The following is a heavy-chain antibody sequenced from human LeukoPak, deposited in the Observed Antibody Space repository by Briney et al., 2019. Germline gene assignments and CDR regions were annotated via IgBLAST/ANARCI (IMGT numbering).Heavy chain of an antibody. D-gene: IGHD3-9*01. J-gene: IGHJ4*02. CDR1: GFTFSSYG. CDR2: IRYDGSNK. CDR3: AKAARYYDILTGYYTLYYFDY. Sequence: PWGSLRLSCAASGFTFSSYGMHWVRQAPGKGLEWVAFIRYDGSNKYYADSVKGRFTISRDNSKNTLYLQMNSLRAEDTAVYYCAKAARYYDILTGYYTLYYFDYWGQGTLVTVSS. V-gene: IGHV3-30*02.